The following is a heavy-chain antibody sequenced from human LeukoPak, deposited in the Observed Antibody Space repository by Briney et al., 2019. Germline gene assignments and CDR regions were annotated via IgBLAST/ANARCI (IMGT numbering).Heavy chain of an antibody. CDR3: ARQMSVFGGGDWLDP. V-gene: IGHV3-33*01. CDR2: IWSDGSNE. Sequence: GGSLTLSCAASGFTFSNYDMHWVRQAPGKGLEWVAVIWSDGSNEYSTDSLKGRFTISRDNSKNTLYRQMNSLRAEDTAVYYCARQMSVFGGGDWLDPWGQGTLVTVSS. CDR1: GFTFSNYD. D-gene: IGHD2-15*01. J-gene: IGHJ5*02.